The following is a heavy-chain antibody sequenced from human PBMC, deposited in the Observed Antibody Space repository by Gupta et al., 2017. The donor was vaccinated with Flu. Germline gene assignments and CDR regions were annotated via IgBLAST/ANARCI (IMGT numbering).Heavy chain of an antibody. D-gene: IGHD6-6*01. J-gene: IGHJ4*01. Sequence: DYAMHWVRQAPGKGLEWVSGISWNSGSIGYADSVKGRFTISRDNAKNSLYLQMNSLRAEDTALYYCAKGLYSSSSRGVDYWGHGTLVTVSS. CDR2: ISWNSGSI. CDR1: DYA. V-gene: IGHV3-9*01. CDR3: AKGLYSSSSRGVDY.